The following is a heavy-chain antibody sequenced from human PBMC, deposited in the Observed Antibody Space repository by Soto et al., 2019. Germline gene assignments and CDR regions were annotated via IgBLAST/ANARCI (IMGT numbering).Heavy chain of an antibody. D-gene: IGHD6-13*01. Sequence: QVQLVESGGGVVQPGRSLRLSCAASGFTFSSYGMHWVRQAPGKGLEWVAVISYDGSNKYYADSVKGRFTISRDNSKNTLYLQMNSLRAEDTAVYYCASGGQQLRNYFDYWGQGTLVTVSS. CDR1: GFTFSSYG. J-gene: IGHJ4*02. CDR2: ISYDGSNK. V-gene: IGHV3-30*03. CDR3: ASGGQQLRNYFDY.